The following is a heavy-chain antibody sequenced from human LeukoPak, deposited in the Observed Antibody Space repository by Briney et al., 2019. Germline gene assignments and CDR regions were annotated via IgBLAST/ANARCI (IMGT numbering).Heavy chain of an antibody. V-gene: IGHV3-53*01. Sequence: GGSLRLSCAASGFTVITNDMTWVRQAPGKGLEWVSVLYSDGNTKYADSVQGRFTISRDDSKNTLYLEMNSLSPDDTAVYYCARGVEPLAANTLAYWGQGTLVTVCS. J-gene: IGHJ4*02. CDR3: ARGVEPLAANTLAY. D-gene: IGHD1-14*01. CDR2: LYSDGNT. CDR1: GFTVITND.